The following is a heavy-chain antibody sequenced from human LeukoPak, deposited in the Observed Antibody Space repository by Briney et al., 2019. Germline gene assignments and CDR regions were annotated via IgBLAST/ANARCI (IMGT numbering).Heavy chain of an antibody. J-gene: IGHJ1*01. CDR2: ISAYNGDT. V-gene: IGHV1-18*01. D-gene: IGHD3-3*01. Sequence: ASVKVSCKASGYTFTSDGISWVRQAPGQGGEWMGWISAYNGDTNYSQKLQGRVTMTTDTSTSTAYMELRSLRSDDTAVYYCARDTHNYDFWSGTRRTEYFQHWGQGTLVTVSS. CDR1: GYTFTSDG. CDR3: ARDTHNYDFWSGTRRTEYFQH.